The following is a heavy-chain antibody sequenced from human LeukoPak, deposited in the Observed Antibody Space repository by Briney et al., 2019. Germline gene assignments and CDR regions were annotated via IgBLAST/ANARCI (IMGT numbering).Heavy chain of an antibody. D-gene: IGHD6-6*01. J-gene: IGHJ5*02. CDR3: ARDLEQLVPSSWFDP. Sequence: PGGSLRLSCAASGFTFSSYGMHWVRQAPGKGLEWVAVIWYDGSNKYYADSVKGRFTISRDNSKNTLYLQMNSLRAEDTAVYYCARDLEQLVPSSWFDPWGQGTLVTVSS. V-gene: IGHV3-33*01. CDR2: IWYDGSNK. CDR1: GFTFSSYG.